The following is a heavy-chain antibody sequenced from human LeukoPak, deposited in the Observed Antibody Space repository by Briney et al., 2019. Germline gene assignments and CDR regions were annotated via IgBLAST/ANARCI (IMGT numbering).Heavy chain of an antibody. V-gene: IGHV3-9*01. J-gene: IGHJ6*02. CDR3: AKDRYCSGGSCYSVLGYYYYGMDV. D-gene: IGHD2-15*01. Sequence: GGSLRLSCAASGFTFDDYAMHWVRQAPGKGLEWVSGISWNSGSIGYADSVKGRFTISRDNAKNSLYLQMNSLRAEDTALYYCAKDRYCSGGSCYSVLGYYYYGMDVWGQGTTVAVSS. CDR2: ISWNSGSI. CDR1: GFTFDDYA.